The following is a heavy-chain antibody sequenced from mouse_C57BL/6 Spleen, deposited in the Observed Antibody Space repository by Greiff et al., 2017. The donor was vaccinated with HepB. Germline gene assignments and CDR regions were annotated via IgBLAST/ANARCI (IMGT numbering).Heavy chain of an antibody. CDR3: ARGGRYPLDY. Sequence: QVQLQQSGAELMKPGASVKLSSKATGYTFTGSRTEWVKQRPGHGLEWIGEILPGSGSTNSNEKFKGTATFTADTSSNTAYMQLSSLTTEDSAIYYCARGGRYPLDYWGQGTTLTVSS. CDR2: ILPGSGST. V-gene: IGHV1-9*01. J-gene: IGHJ2*01. CDR1: GYTFTGSR. D-gene: IGHD1-1*01.